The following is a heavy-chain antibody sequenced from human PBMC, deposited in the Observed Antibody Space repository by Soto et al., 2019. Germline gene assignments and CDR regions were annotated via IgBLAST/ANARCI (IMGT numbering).Heavy chain of an antibody. V-gene: IGHV4-34*01. D-gene: IGHD3-16*02. CDR2: IKHSGST. CDR1: GGSFSGYY. Sequence: QVQLQQWGAGLLKPSETLSLTCAVYGGSFSGYYWSWIRQPPGKGLEWIGEIKHSGSTNYNPSHKSRVTISVDTSKNQFSLRLSSVTAADTAVYYCARGPGSYQDYWGQGTLVTVSS. CDR3: ARGPGSYQDY. J-gene: IGHJ4*02.